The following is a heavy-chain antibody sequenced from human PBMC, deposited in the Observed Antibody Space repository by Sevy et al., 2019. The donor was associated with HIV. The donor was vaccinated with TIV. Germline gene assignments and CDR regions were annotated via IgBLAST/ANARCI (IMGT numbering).Heavy chain of an antibody. J-gene: IGHJ4*02. CDR1: GYTFTTYA. D-gene: IGHD6-13*01. CDR2: ISVNNGNR. V-gene: IGHV1-18*01. Sequence: ASVKVSCKASGYTFTTYAITWVRQAPGEGLEWMGWISVNNGNRNYAQKVQDRVTMTTDTSTNTAYMELRSLRSDDTAMYYCARVVMSSSWPCFDYWGRGTLVTVSS. CDR3: ARVVMSSSWPCFDY.